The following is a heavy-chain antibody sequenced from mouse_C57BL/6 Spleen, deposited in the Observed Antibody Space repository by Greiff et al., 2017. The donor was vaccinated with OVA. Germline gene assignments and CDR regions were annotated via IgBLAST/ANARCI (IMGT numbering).Heavy chain of an antibody. V-gene: IGHV1-55*01. Sequence: QVQLQQPGAELVKPGASVKMSCKASGYTFTSYWITWVKQRPGQGLEWIGDIYPGSGSTNYNEKFKSKATMTVDTSSSTAYMKLSSLTSEDSAVYYCARALVTTVVATEAYWGQGTLVTVSA. CDR3: ARALVTTVVATEAY. D-gene: IGHD1-1*01. J-gene: IGHJ3*01. CDR1: GYTFTSYW. CDR2: IYPGSGST.